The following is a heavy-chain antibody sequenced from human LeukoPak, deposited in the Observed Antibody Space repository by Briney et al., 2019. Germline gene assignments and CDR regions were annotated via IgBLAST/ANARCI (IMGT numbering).Heavy chain of an antibody. CDR2: ISGSGAST. CDR3: AKGRGSYSSSREARYYYYAMDV. Sequence: GGSLRLSCAASGFTFSSYAMSWVRQAPGKGLEWVSAISGSGASTCYADSVKGRFTISRDNSKNTLYLQMKSLRADDTAVYYCAKGRGSYSSSREARYYYYAMDVWGQGTTVTVSS. CDR1: GFTFSSYA. D-gene: IGHD6-13*01. J-gene: IGHJ6*02. V-gene: IGHV3-23*01.